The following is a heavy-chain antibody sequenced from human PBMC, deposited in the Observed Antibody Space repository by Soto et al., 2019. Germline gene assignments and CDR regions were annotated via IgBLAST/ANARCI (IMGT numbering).Heavy chain of an antibody. CDR1: GGSVSSEHYY. J-gene: IGHJ4*02. V-gene: IGHV4-61*03. CDR2: FYHTGST. Sequence: QVQLQESGPGLVKSSETLSLTCTVSGGSVSSEHYYWNWIRQPPGKGLEWIGYFYHTGSTNYNPSLESRLTMSVDMSKNHFSLKLSSVTAADTAVYYCAGGTDGKKVAYWGQGTLVTVSS. CDR3: AGGTDGKKVAY. D-gene: IGHD5-12*01.